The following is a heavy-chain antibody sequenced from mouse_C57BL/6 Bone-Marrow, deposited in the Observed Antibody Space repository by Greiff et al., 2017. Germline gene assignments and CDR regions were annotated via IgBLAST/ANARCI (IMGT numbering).Heavy chain of an antibody. J-gene: IGHJ1*03. CDR3: ARLRLRRSWYFDV. CDR2: IYPRSGNT. V-gene: IGHV1-81*01. CDR1: GYTFTSYG. Sequence: VQLQQSGAELARPGASVKLSCKASGYTFTSYGISWVKQRTGQGLEWIGEIYPRSGNTYYNEKFKGKATLTADKSSSTAYMELRSLTSEDSAVYFWARLRLRRSWYFDVWGTGTTVTVSS. D-gene: IGHD2-4*01.